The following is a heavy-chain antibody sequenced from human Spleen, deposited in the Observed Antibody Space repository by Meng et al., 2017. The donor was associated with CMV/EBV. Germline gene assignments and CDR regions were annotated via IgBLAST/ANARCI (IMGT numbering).Heavy chain of an antibody. V-gene: IGHV3-30*02. CDR1: GFIFSSYN. CDR2: IRYDGSNK. J-gene: IGHJ6*02. Sequence: GGSLRLSCTASGFIFSSYNMNWVRQAAGKGLEWVAFIRYDGSNKYYADSVKGRFTISRDNSKNTLYLQMNSLRAEDTAVYYCAKDKANYYYYYGMDVWGQGTLVTVSS. CDR3: AKDKANYYYYYGMDV.